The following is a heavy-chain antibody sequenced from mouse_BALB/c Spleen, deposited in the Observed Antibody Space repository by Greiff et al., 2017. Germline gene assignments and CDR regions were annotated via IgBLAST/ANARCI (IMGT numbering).Heavy chain of an antibody. CDR1: GYSITSDYA. CDR3: ARRWYFDV. CDR2: ISYSGST. J-gene: IGHJ1*01. Sequence: EVMLVESGPGLVKPSQSLSLTCTVTGYSITSDYAWYWIRQFPGNKLEWMGYISYSGSTSYNPSLKSRISITRDTSKNQFFLQLNSVATEDTATYDCARRWYFDVWGAGTTVTVSS. V-gene: IGHV3-2*02.